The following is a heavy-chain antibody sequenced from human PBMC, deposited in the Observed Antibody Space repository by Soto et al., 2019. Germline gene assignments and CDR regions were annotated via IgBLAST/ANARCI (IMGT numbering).Heavy chain of an antibody. J-gene: IGHJ6*02. Sequence: LRLSCAASGFTFSSYAMHWVRQAPGKGLEWVAVISYDGSNKYYADSVKGRFTISRDNPKNTLYLQMNSLRAEDTAVYYCARDSLLRFLEWSRYGMDVWGQGTTVTVSS. CDR2: ISYDGSNK. D-gene: IGHD3-3*01. CDR3: ARDSLLRFLEWSRYGMDV. CDR1: GFTFSSYA. V-gene: IGHV3-30-3*01.